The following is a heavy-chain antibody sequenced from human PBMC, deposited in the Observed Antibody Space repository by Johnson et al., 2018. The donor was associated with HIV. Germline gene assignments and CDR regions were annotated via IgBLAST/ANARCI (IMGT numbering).Heavy chain of an antibody. V-gene: IGHV3-64*01. J-gene: IGHJ3*02. Sequence: VLLVESGGGLVQPGGSLRLSCAASGFTFSSYAMHWVRQAPGKGLEYVSAISSYGGSSYSANSVKGRFTISRDNSKNTLFLQMGSRRAEDTAVYYCARVSSGGAFDIWGQGTMVTVSS. CDR2: ISSYGGSS. CDR1: GFTFSSYA. D-gene: IGHD3-22*01. CDR3: ARVSSGGAFDI.